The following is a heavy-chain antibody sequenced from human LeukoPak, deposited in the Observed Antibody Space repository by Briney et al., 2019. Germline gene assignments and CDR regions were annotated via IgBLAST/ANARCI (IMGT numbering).Heavy chain of an antibody. CDR1: GYTFSTYG. CDR2: VSTYNGNT. J-gene: IGHJ3*02. D-gene: IGHD6-13*01. V-gene: IGHV1-18*01. Sequence: ASVRVSCKPSGYTFSTYGISWVRQAPGQGLEWMGWVSTYNGNTYYALKLQGRVTMTTDTSTSTAYMELRSLRSDDTAVYYCAREKTRLAAGDAFDIWGQGTMVTVSS. CDR3: AREKTRLAAGDAFDI.